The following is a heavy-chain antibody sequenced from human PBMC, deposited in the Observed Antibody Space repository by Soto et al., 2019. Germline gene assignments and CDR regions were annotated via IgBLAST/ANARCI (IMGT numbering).Heavy chain of an antibody. J-gene: IGHJ4*02. CDR3: AKDYSSTWYGFDY. D-gene: IGHD6-13*01. CDR1: GFTFSSYG. Sequence: PGGSLRLSCAASGFTFSSYGMHWVRQAPGKGLEWVAVISYDGNNKYYADSVKGRFTISRDNSKNTLYLQMNSLRAEDTAVYYCAKDYSSTWYGFDYWGQGTLVTVSS. V-gene: IGHV3-30*18. CDR2: ISYDGNNK.